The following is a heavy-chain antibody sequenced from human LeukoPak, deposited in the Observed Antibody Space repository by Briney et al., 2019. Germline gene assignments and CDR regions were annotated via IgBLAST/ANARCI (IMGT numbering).Heavy chain of an antibody. CDR2: IYYSGST. J-gene: IGHJ4*02. CDR3: AREVGGATDFDY. CDR1: GGSISSSSYY. Sequence: SETLSLTCTVSGGSISSSSYYWGWIRQPPGKGLEWIGSIYYSGSTYYNPSLKSRVTISVDTSKNQFSLKLSSVTAADTAVYYCAREVGGATDFDYWGQGTLVTVSS. V-gene: IGHV4-39*07. D-gene: IGHD1-26*01.